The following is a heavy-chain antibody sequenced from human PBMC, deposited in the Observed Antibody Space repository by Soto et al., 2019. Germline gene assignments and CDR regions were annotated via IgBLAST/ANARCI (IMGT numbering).Heavy chain of an antibody. CDR3: ARVRIAAAGFYFDY. CDR1: GFTFSDYY. CDR2: ISSSSSYT. D-gene: IGHD6-13*01. V-gene: IGHV3-11*06. J-gene: IGHJ4*02. Sequence: GGSLRLSCAASGFTFSDYYMSWIRQAPGKGLEWVSYISSSSSYTNYADSVKGRFTISRDNAKNSLYLQMNSLRAEYTAVYYCARVRIAAAGFYFDYWGQGTLVTVSS.